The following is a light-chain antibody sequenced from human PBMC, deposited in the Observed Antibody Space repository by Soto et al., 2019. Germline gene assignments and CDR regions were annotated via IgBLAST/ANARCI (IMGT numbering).Light chain of an antibody. J-gene: IGKJ2*01. CDR1: QSISSY. CDR2: AAS. CDR3: QQSYSKHMYT. Sequence: DIQMTQSPSSLSASVGDRVTITCRASQSISSYLNWYQQKPGKAPKLLIYAASSLQSGVPSRFSGGGSGTDFTLTITSLQPEDFATYYCQQSYSKHMYTFGQGTKVDIX. V-gene: IGKV1-39*01.